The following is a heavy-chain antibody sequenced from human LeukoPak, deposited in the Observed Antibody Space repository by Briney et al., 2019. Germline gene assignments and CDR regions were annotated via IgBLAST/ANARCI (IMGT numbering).Heavy chain of an antibody. D-gene: IGHD2-15*01. V-gene: IGHV4-61*02. Sequence: TLXXXCXVSGDSISSGSYYWNWIRQPAGKGLEWIGRVYMNRNINYNPSLKSRVTISADTAKNQFSLQLTSVTAADTAVYYXAXLGSXDYWGQGTXVTVSS. CDR3: AXLGSXDY. J-gene: IGHJ4*02. CDR1: GDSISSGSYY. CDR2: VYMNRNI.